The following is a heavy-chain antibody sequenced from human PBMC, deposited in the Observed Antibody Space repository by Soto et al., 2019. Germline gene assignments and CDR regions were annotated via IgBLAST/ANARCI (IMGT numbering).Heavy chain of an antibody. V-gene: IGHV4-59*08. CDR2: IYYSGST. D-gene: IGHD5-12*01. Sequence: SETLSLTCTVSGGSISSYYWSWIRQPPGKGLEWIGYIYYSGSTNYNPSLKSRVTISVDTSKNQFSLKLSSVTAADTAVYYCASHSGGSGYDYYYYYYMDVWGKGTTVTVS. CDR3: ASHSGGSGYDYYYYYYMDV. CDR1: GGSISSYY. J-gene: IGHJ6*03.